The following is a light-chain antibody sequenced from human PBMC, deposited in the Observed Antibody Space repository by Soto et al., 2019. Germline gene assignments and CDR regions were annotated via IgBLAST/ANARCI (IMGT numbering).Light chain of an antibody. CDR2: GAS. V-gene: IGKV3-15*01. Sequence: EIVMTQSPATLSVSPGERATLSCRASQSVSSNSAWYQQKPGQAPRLLLYGASTRATGIPARVSGSGSGTEFTLTISSLQSEDFAVYYCQQYNNGWTFGQGTKVEIK. CDR3: QQYNNGWT. CDR1: QSVSSN. J-gene: IGKJ1*01.